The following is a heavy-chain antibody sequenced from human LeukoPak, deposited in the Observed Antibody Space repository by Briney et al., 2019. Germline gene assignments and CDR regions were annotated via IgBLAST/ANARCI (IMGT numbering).Heavy chain of an antibody. CDR3: ARGVYIAAAQYAY. D-gene: IGHD6-13*01. CDR1: GGSISSYY. Sequence: SETLSLTCAVYGGSISSYYWSWIRQPPGKGLEWIGYIYYSGTTNYNPSLKSRVTISVDTSKNQFSLKLSSVTAADTAVYYCARGVYIAAAQYAYWGQGTLVTVSS. V-gene: IGHV4-59*01. J-gene: IGHJ4*02. CDR2: IYYSGTT.